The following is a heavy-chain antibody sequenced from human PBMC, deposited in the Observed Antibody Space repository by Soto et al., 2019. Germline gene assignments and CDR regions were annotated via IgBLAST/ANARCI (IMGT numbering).Heavy chain of an antibody. J-gene: IGHJ5*02. CDR3: ARVPDIVVVVAARPWFDP. Sequence: SVKVSCKASGGTFNKYAIDWVRQAPGQGLEWMGGIIPLFGTANYAQKLQGRVTMTTDTSTSTAYMELRSLRSDDTAVYYCARVPDIVVVVAARPWFDPWGQGTLVTVSS. CDR1: GGTFNKYA. CDR2: IIPLFGTA. D-gene: IGHD2-15*01. V-gene: IGHV1-69*05.